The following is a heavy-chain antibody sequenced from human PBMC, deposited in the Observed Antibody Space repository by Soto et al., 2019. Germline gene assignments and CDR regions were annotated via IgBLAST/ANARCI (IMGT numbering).Heavy chain of an antibody. V-gene: IGHV4-28*01. Sequence: PSETRSLTYAVSGFCVGGNNWWGRIRPYPGKGLEWIGNNYYTGSTNYNPSLKSRVTLSVDRANNQFSLRLTAVPAAVTAGYYCVRTQCRSNAIWNWG. CDR3: VRTQCRSNAIWN. J-gene: IGHJ6*01. CDR2: NYYTGST. CDR1: GFCVGGNNW. D-gene: IGHD2-8*01.